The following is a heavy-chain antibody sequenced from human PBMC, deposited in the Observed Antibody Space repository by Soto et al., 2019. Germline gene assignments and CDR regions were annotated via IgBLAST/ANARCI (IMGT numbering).Heavy chain of an antibody. J-gene: IGHJ4*02. CDR1: GGSVSSGSYY. CDR2: IYYSGST. Sequence: PSETLSLTCTVSGGSVSSGSYYWSWIRQPPGKGLEWIGYIYYSGSTNYNPSLKSRVTISVDTSKNQFSLKLSSVTAADTAVYYCAREGGGIVAKDFDYWGQGTLVTVSS. D-gene: IGHD2-15*01. V-gene: IGHV4-61*01. CDR3: AREGGGIVAKDFDY.